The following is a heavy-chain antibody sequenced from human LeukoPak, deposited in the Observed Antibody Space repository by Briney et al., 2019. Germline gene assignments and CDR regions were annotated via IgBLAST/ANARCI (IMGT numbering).Heavy chain of an antibody. Sequence: SETLSLTCIVSGGSISTSAYYWGWIRQPPGEGLQWIGSIYYSGNTYYNSSLKSRVTISVDTSTSQFSLRLSSVTAADTSVYYCARQAVITRVDYWGQGTLVTVSS. V-gene: IGHV4-39*01. CDR3: ARQAVITRVDY. CDR1: GGSISTSAYY. D-gene: IGHD4-23*01. CDR2: IYYSGNT. J-gene: IGHJ4*02.